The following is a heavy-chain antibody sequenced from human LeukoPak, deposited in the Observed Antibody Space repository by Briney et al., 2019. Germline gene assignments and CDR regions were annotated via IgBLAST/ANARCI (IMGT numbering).Heavy chain of an antibody. Sequence: SETLSLTCAVYGGSFSGYYWSWIRQPPGKGLEWIGEINHSGSTNYNPSLKSRVTISVDTSRNQFSLKLISVTAADTAVYYCARVDYYGSGSYYPPLDYWGQGTLVTVSS. CDR3: ARVDYYGSGSYYPPLDY. V-gene: IGHV4-34*01. CDR1: GGSFSGYY. J-gene: IGHJ4*02. CDR2: INHSGST. D-gene: IGHD3-10*01.